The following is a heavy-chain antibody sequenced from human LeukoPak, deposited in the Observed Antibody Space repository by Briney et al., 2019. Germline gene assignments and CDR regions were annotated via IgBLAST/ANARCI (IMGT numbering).Heavy chain of an antibody. CDR3: AREASLNYMDV. CDR2: IKQDEGEK. V-gene: IGHV3-7*01. Sequence: PGGSLRLSCAASGFSFSSYWVSWVRQAPGKGLEWVANIKQDEGEKYYVDSVKGRFTISRDNAENSLFLQMNSLRAEDTAVYYCAREASLNYMDVWGKGTTVTVSS. J-gene: IGHJ6*03. CDR1: GFSFSSYW.